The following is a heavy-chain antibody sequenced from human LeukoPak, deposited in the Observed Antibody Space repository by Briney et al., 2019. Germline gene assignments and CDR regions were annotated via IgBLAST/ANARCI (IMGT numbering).Heavy chain of an antibody. Sequence: SETLSLTCAVYGGSFSGYYWSWIRQPPGKGLEWIGEINHSGSTNYNPSLKSRVPISVDTSKNQFSLKLSSVTAADTAVYYCAMVNIAAAGTLADYWGQGTLVTVSS. CDR1: GGSFSGYY. D-gene: IGHD6-13*01. CDR2: INHSGST. V-gene: IGHV4-34*01. CDR3: AMVNIAAAGTLADY. J-gene: IGHJ4*02.